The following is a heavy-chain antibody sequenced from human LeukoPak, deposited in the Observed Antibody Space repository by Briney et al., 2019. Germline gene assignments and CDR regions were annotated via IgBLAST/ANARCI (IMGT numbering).Heavy chain of an antibody. CDR1: GFTFSSYA. D-gene: IGHD2-2*01. CDR3: AKDSCSSTSCYGDY. J-gene: IGHJ4*02. CDR2: ISGSGGST. Sequence: GSLRLSFAASGFTFSSYAMSWVRPAPGKGLEWVSAISGSGGSTYYADSVKGRFTISRDNSKNTLYLQMNSLRAEDTAVYYCAKDSCSSTSCYGDYWGQGTLVTVSS. V-gene: IGHV3-23*01.